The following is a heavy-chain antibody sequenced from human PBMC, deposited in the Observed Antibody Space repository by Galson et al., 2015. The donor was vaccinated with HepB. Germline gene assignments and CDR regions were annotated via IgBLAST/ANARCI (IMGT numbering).Heavy chain of an antibody. CDR1: GFTVTTYA. CDR3: AKLHSTFCVDSYCYGDH. V-gene: IGHV3-23*01. D-gene: IGHD3-22*01. J-gene: IGHJ4*02. Sequence: ALRLAGAASGFTVTTYAMSWVRQAPGEGLEWVSVITASGDKTYYADSGKGRFTISRDNLKNALYLQMNSLRAEDTAKYYCAKLHSTFCVDSYCYGDHWGQGTLVTVSS. CDR2: ITASGDKT.